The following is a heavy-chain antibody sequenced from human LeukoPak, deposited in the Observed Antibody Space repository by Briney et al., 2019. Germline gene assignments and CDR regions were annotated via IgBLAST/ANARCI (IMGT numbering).Heavy chain of an antibody. CDR2: INPNSGNT. CDR1: GDTFTSYD. J-gene: IGHJ5*02. Sequence: GASVKVSCKASGDTFTSYDINWVRQATGQGLEWMGWINPNSGNTGYAQKFQGRVTMTRNTSISTAYMELSSLRSEDTAVYYCARGPERSRYGSGSSWFDPWGQGTLVTVSS. D-gene: IGHD3-10*01. V-gene: IGHV1-8*01. CDR3: ARGPERSRYGSGSSWFDP.